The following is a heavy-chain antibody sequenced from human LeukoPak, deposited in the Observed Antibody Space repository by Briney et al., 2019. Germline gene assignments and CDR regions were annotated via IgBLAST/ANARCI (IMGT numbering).Heavy chain of an antibody. D-gene: IGHD4-23*01. J-gene: IGHJ4*02. CDR2: ISPGGDTI. CDR3: ARRATVVGPAPLDH. CDR1: GFSFTIYA. Sequence: DPGGSLRLSCAASGFSFTIYAMSWVRQAPGKGLEWVSAISPGGDTIYYLDSVKGRFTISRDNSKNTLYLQMNSLRAEDTAVYYCARRATVVGPAPLDHWGQGTLVTVSS. V-gene: IGHV3-23*01.